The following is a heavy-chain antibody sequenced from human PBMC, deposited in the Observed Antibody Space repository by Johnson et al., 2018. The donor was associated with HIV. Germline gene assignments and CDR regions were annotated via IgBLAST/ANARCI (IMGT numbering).Heavy chain of an antibody. V-gene: IGHV3-20*04. CDR2: INWTGGNP. D-gene: IGHD6-13*01. CDR1: GFTFDDYG. Sequence: VQLVESGGRVVRPGGSLRLSCAASGFTFDDYGMSWVRQAPGKGLEWVCGINWTGGNPGYADSVKGRFTISRDNSKNTLYLQMNSLRAEDTAVYYCARDQIAAAGAFDIWGQGTMVTVSS. CDR3: ARDQIAAAGAFDI. J-gene: IGHJ3*02.